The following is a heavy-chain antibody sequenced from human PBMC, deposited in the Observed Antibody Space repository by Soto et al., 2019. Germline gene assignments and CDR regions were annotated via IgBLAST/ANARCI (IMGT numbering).Heavy chain of an antibody. V-gene: IGHV3-21*01. CDR3: ARDHVVVAATLDYYYYYGMDV. J-gene: IGHJ6*02. D-gene: IGHD2-15*01. CDR2: ISSSSSYI. Sequence: PGGSLRLSCAASGFTFSSYSMNWVRQAPGKGLEWVSSISSSSSYIYYADSVKGRFTISRDNAKNSLYLQMNSLRAEDTAVYYCARDHVVVAATLDYYYYYGMDVWGQGTTVTVSS. CDR1: GFTFSSYS.